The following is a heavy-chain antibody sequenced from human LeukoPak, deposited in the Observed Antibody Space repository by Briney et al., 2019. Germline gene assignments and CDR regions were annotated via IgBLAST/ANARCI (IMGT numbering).Heavy chain of an antibody. J-gene: IGHJ4*02. D-gene: IGHD1-26*01. V-gene: IGHV3-11*01. CDR1: GFTFSDYY. CDR2: ISSSGSTI. CDR3: ARDFSGSYYYFDY. Sequence: GGSLRPSCAASGFTFSDYYMSWIRQAPGEGLEWVSYISSSGSTIYYADSVKGRFTISRDNAKNSLYLQMNSLRAEDTAVYYCARDFSGSYYYFDYWGQGTLVTVSS.